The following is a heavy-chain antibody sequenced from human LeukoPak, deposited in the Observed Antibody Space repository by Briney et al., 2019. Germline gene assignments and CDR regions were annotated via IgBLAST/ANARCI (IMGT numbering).Heavy chain of an antibody. D-gene: IGHD6-13*01. V-gene: IGHV4-31*03. CDR2: IYYSGST. Sequence: SETLSLTCTVSGGSISSGGYYWSWIRQHPGKGLEWIGYIYYSGSTYYNPSLKSRVTISVDTSKNQFSLKLSSVTAADTAVYYCARAELTAAGWCDPWGQGTLVTVSS. CDR3: ARAELTAAGWCDP. J-gene: IGHJ5*02. CDR1: GGSISSGGYY.